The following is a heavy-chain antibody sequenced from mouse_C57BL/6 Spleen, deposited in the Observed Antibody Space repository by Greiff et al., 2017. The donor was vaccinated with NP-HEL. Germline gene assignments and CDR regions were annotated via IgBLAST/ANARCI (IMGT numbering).Heavy chain of an antibody. CDR2: ISGGGGNT. D-gene: IGHD3-2*02. Sequence: EVHLVESGGGLVKPGGSLKLSCAASGFTFSSYTMSWVRQTPEKRLEWVATISGGGGNTYYPDSVKGRFTISRDNAKNTLYLQMSSLRSEDTALYYCARSPSSGAWFAYWGQGTLVTVSA. CDR1: GFTFSSYT. V-gene: IGHV5-9*01. CDR3: ARSPSSGAWFAY. J-gene: IGHJ3*01.